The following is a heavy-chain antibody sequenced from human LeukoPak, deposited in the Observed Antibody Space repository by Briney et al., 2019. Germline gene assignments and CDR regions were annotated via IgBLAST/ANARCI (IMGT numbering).Heavy chain of an antibody. V-gene: IGHV1-69*13. Sequence: GASVKVSCKASGDTFSDYAFSWVRQAPGQGLEWMGWVIPKFGTVDYIQKFHGRITIAADESTTSVHMELTSLRSDDTAIYYCAGGWLQLNRGGGVWGYFDSWGQGTLVSVSS. D-gene: IGHD5-24*01. CDR1: GDTFSDYA. J-gene: IGHJ4*02. CDR2: VIPKFGTV. CDR3: AGGWLQLNRGGGVWGYFDS.